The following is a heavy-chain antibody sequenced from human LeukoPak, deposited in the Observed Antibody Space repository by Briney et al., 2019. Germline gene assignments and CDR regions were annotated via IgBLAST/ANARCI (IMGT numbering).Heavy chain of an antibody. CDR2: ITQSGGTT. J-gene: IGHJ4*02. D-gene: IGHD3-22*01. CDR1: GFTFSGYA. V-gene: IGHV3-23*01. Sequence: GGSLRLSCAASGFTFSGYAMSWVRQAPGKGLEWVSTITQSGGTTYYAGSVKGRFTTSRDDSKNTLYLQMNSLRAGDTAVYYCTKEGDGSGYSYADYWGQGTLVTVSS. CDR3: TKEGDGSGYSYADY.